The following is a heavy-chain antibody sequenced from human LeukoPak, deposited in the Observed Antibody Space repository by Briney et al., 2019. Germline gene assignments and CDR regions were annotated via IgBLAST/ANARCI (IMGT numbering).Heavy chain of an antibody. J-gene: IGHJ4*02. CDR1: GNTFTGYY. CDR3: ARLWNTGYIFYFDS. D-gene: IGHD5-12*01. Sequence: ASVKVSCKASGNTFTGYYMHWVRQAPGQGLEWMGWINPDSGGTNYAQKFQGRITMTRDTSISTAYMEMSRLRSDDTAVYYCARLWNTGYIFYFDSWGQGTLVTVSS. V-gene: IGHV1-2*02. CDR2: INPDSGGT.